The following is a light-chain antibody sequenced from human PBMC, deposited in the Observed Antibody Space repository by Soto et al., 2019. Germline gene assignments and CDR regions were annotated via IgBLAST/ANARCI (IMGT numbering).Light chain of an antibody. CDR1: QTISDW. V-gene: IGKV1-5*03. J-gene: IGKJ4*01. CDR2: KAS. Sequence: DIQMTQSPSTLSASIGDRVTITCRASQTISDWLAWHQQKPGKAPKLLIYKASSLESGVPSRFSGSGSGTEFTLTISGLQPEDAATYYCQQTKGFPLTLGGGTKVDIK. CDR3: QQTKGFPLT.